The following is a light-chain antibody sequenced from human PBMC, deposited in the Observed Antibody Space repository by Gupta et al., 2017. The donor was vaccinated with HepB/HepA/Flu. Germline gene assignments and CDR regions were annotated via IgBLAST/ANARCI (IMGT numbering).Light chain of an antibody. CDR1: SGHSEYA. CDR3: QTWGPGIRV. V-gene: IGLV4-69*01. J-gene: IGLJ1*01. CDR2: VNRDGSH. Sequence: QLVLTQSPSASASLGASVRLTCTLSSGHSEYAIAWHQQQPEKGPRFLIKVNRDGSHNRGDGIPDRFSGSTSGAERYLTISSLQSEDEAYYYCQTWGPGIRVFGTGSKVTVL.